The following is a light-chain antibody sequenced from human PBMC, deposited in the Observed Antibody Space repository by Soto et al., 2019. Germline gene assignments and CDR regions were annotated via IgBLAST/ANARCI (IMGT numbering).Light chain of an antibody. CDR1: QSLLHSNGNTY. CDR3: MQATQFPYT. CDR2: KIS. V-gene: IGKV2-24*01. J-gene: IGKJ2*01. Sequence: DIVMTQTPLSSPVTLGQPASISCRSSQSLLHSNGNTYLNWLQQRPGQPPRLLIEKISNRFSGVPDRFSGSGAGTDFTLKISRVEAEDIAIYYCMQATQFPYTFGQGTKLEIK.